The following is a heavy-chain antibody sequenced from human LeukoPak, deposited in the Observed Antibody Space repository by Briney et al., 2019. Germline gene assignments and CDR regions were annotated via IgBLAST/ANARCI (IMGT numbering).Heavy chain of an antibody. D-gene: IGHD3-3*02. Sequence: SETLSLTCAVYGGSFSGYYWSWIRQPPGKGLEWIGEINHSGSTNYNPSLKSRVTISVDTSKNQFSLKLSSVTAADTAVYYCARVPLAYWFDPWGQGTLVTVSS. CDR1: GGSFSGYY. CDR3: ARVPLAYWFDP. CDR2: INHSGST. J-gene: IGHJ5*02. V-gene: IGHV4-34*01.